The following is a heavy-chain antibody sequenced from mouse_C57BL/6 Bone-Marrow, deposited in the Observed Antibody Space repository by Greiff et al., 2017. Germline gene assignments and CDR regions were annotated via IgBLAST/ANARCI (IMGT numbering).Heavy chain of an antibody. J-gene: IGHJ4*01. Sequence: QVQLKQPGAELVRPGTSVKLSCKASGYTFTSYWMHWVKQRPGQGLEWIGVIDPSDSYTNYNQKFKGKATLTVDTSSSTAYMQLSSLTSEDSAVYFCARMHAMDYWGQGTSVTGSS. CDR3: ARMHAMDY. CDR1: GYTFTSYW. V-gene: IGHV1-59*01. CDR2: IDPSDSYT.